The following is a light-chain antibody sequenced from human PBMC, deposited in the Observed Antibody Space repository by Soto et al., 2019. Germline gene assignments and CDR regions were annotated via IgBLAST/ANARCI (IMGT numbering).Light chain of an antibody. V-gene: IGKV3-20*01. CDR3: HKYGPSPLT. CDR1: QSVASSF. Sequence: EIVLTQSPGTQSLSPGERATLSCRASQSVASSFIAWFQQKPGQPPRLLIYTASSRAPGIPDRFSGSGSGTDFTLTISRLEPEDFAVYYCHKYGPSPLTFGGGTKVEIK. CDR2: TAS. J-gene: IGKJ4*01.